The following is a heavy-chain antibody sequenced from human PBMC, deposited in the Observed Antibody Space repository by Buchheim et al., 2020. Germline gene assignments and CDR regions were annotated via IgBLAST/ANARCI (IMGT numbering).Heavy chain of an antibody. CDR3: ARGVSVAGAVYHMDV. V-gene: IGHV4-61*02. J-gene: IGHJ6*02. D-gene: IGHD6-19*01. CDR2: LYSSGST. Sequence: QVQLQESGPGLVKPSQTLSLTCTVSGGSISSGSYYWSWIRQPAGKGLEWIGRLYSSGSTEYNPSLKSRVTISVDTSKNQFSQTLTSVTTADTAVYYCARGVSVAGAVYHMDVWGQGTT. CDR1: GGSISSGSYY.